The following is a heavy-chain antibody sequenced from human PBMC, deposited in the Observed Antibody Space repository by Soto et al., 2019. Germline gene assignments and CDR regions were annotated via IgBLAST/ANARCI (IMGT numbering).Heavy chain of an antibody. CDR3: ATVRGYRQDFDAFDI. CDR1: GFSFSNYA. V-gene: IGHV3-30-3*01. CDR2: ISYDGSNK. J-gene: IGHJ3*02. Sequence: QVQLVESGGGVGQPGGSLRLSCVASGFSFSNYAMHWVRQAPGKGLEWVAVISYDGSNKYYADSVKGRFTISRDNSKNTLYLQMNNLRTEDTAVYYCATVRGYRQDFDAFDIWGQGTMVTVSS. D-gene: IGHD3-16*02.